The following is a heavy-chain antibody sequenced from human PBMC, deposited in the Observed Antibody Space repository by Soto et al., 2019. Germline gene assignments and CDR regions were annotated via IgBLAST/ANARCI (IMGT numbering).Heavy chain of an antibody. D-gene: IGHD3-10*01. Sequence: PSQTLSLTCAISGDSVSTNSATWDWIRQSPSRGLEWLGRTYYRSKWDYDYAASVKGRININPDTSNNQVSLHLDSVTPDDTAVYYCASQITMVRGVKGENWFDPWGQGTLVTVSS. J-gene: IGHJ5*02. CDR1: GDSVSTNSAT. V-gene: IGHV6-1*01. CDR2: TYYRSKWDY. CDR3: ASQITMVRGVKGENWFDP.